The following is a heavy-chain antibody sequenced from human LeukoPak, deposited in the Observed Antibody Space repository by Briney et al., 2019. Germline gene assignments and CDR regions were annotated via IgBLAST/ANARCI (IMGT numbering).Heavy chain of an antibody. CDR2: IKQDGSGK. CDR3: ARDHVRLVGSPPDV. J-gene: IGHJ6*02. D-gene: IGHD3-10*02. Sequence: GGSLRLSCAASGFTFSSYWVSWVRQAPGKGREWVANIKQDGSGKYYVDSVKGRFTISRDNAKNSLYLQMNSLRAEDTAVYYCARDHVRLVGSPPDVWGQGTTVTVSS. V-gene: IGHV3-7*01. CDR1: GFTFSSYW.